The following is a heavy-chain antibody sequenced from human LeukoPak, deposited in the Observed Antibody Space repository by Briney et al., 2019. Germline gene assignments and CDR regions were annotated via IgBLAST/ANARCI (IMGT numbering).Heavy chain of an antibody. CDR2: IYHSGST. V-gene: IGHV4-4*02. D-gene: IGHD6-19*01. CDR1: GDSISSSSW. J-gene: IGHJ5*02. Sequence: PSGTLSLTCAVSGDSISSSSWWSWVRQSPGEGLEWIGEIYHSGSTNYNPSLKSRVTISIDKSKNQFSLKLSSVTAADTAVYFCAREYSSGLSWFDPWGQGTLVTVSS. CDR3: AREYSSGLSWFDP.